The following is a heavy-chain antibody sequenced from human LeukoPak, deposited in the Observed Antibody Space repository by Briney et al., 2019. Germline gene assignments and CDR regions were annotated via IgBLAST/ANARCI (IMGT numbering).Heavy chain of an antibody. CDR2: INHSGST. CDR3: AREGYYGSGSYWFDP. J-gene: IGHJ5*02. V-gene: IGHV4-34*01. CDR1: GGSFSGYY. D-gene: IGHD3-10*01. Sequence: SETLSLTCAVYGGSFSGYYWSWIRQPPGKGLAWIGEINHSGSTNYNPSLKSRVTISVDTSKNQFSLKLNSVTPEDTAVYYCAREGYYGSGSYWFDPWGQGTLVTVSS.